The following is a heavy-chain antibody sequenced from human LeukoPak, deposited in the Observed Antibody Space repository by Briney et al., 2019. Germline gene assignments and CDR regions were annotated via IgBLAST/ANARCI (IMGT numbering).Heavy chain of an antibody. J-gene: IGHJ3*02. D-gene: IGHD3-3*01. V-gene: IGHV3-9*01. Sequence: PGGSLRLSCAASGFTFDDYAMHWVRQAPGKGLEWVSGISWNSGNIDYADSVKGRFTISRDNAKNTLYLQMNSLRAEDTAVYYCARGGGNTIFGVVIDAFDIWGQGTMVTVSS. CDR2: ISWNSGNI. CDR3: ARGGGNTIFGVVIDAFDI. CDR1: GFTFDDYA.